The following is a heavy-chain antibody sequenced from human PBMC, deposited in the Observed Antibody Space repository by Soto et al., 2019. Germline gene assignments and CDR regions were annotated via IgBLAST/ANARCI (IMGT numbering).Heavy chain of an antibody. J-gene: IGHJ4*02. CDR3: ASETNSSGYLIDY. V-gene: IGHV4-31*03. Sequence: SETLSLTCTVSGGSISSGGYYWSWIRQHPGKGLEWIGYIYYSGSTYYNPSLKSRVTISVDTSKNQFSLKLSSVTAADTAVYYCASETNSSGYLIDYWGQGTPVTVSS. CDR2: IYYSGST. CDR1: GGSISSGGYY. D-gene: IGHD3-22*01.